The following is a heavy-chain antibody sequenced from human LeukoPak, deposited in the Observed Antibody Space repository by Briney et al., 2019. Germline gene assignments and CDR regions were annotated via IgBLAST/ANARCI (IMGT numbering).Heavy chain of an antibody. CDR1: GFTFSSYA. J-gene: IGHJ4*02. D-gene: IGHD6-6*01. CDR3: AKALEYSSSSEFDY. V-gene: IGHV3-23*01. CDR2: ISGSGGST. Sequence: GGSLRLSCAASGFTFSSYAMSWVRQAPGKGPEWVSAISGSGGSTYYADSVKGRFTISRDNTKNTLYLQMNSLRAEDTAVYYCAKALEYSSSSEFDYWGQGTLVTVSS.